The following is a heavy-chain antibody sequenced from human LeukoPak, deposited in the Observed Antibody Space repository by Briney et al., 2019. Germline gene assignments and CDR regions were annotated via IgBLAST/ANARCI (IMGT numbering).Heavy chain of an antibody. Sequence: PGGSLRLSCAASGFTVSSNYMSWVRQAPGKGLEWVSVIYSGGSTYYADSVKGRFTISRDNSKNTLYLQMNSLRAEDTAVYYCARDISGSYSDGLFDPWGQGTLVTVSS. CDR1: GFTVSSNY. CDR3: ARDISGSYSDGLFDP. D-gene: IGHD1-26*01. V-gene: IGHV3-66*02. CDR2: IYSGGST. J-gene: IGHJ5*02.